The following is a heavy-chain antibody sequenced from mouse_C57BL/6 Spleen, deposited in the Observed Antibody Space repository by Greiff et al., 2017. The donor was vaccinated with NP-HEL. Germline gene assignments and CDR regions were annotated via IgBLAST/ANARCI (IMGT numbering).Heavy chain of an antibody. D-gene: IGHD1-1*01. V-gene: IGHV6-3*01. CDR3: SYYSGSTYYFDY. J-gene: IGHJ2*01. CDR1: GFTFSNYW. Sequence: EVNVVESGGGLVQPGGSMKLSCVASGFTFSNYWMNWVRQSPEKGLEWVAQIRLKSDNYATHYAESVKGRFTISRDDSKSSFYLHMSNISAEYTGIYYCSYYSGSTYYFDYWGQGTTLTVSS. CDR2: IRLKSDNYAT.